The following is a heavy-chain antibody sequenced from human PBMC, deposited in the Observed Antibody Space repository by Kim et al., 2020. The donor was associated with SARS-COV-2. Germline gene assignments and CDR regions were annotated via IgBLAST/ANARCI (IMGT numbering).Heavy chain of an antibody. CDR3: ARDPEYSSGWSYYYGMDV. D-gene: IGHD6-19*01. Sequence: KGRFTISRDNSKNTLYLQMNSLRAEDTAVYYWARDPEYSSGWSYYYGMDVWGQGTTVTVSS. V-gene: IGHV3-23*01. J-gene: IGHJ6*02.